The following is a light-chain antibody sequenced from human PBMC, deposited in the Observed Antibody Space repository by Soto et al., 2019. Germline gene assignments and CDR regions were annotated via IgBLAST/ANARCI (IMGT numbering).Light chain of an antibody. CDR2: KAS. CDR1: QNIGDW. Sequence: DVQMTQSPSTLSASVGDRVTITCRASQNIGDWLAWFQQKPGRAPKLLIYKASNLESGVPSTFGGSASGTEFTLTISSLQPADFATYYCQQYYDYSWTFGQGTKVDIK. J-gene: IGKJ1*01. CDR3: QQYYDYSWT. V-gene: IGKV1-5*03.